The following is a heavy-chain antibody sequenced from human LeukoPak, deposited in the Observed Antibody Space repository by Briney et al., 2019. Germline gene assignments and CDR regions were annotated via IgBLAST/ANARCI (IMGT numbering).Heavy chain of an antibody. V-gene: IGHV3-30*18. J-gene: IGHJ4*02. CDR2: ISYDGSNK. CDR3: AKSILRYCSGGSCYVSGWDY. D-gene: IGHD2-15*01. CDR1: GFTFSSYG. Sequence: GGSLRLSCAASGFTFSSYGMHWVRQAPGKGLEWVAVISYDGSNKYYADSVKGRFTISRDNSKNTLYLQMNSLRAEDTAVYYCAKSILRYCSGGSCYVSGWDYWGQGTLVTVSS.